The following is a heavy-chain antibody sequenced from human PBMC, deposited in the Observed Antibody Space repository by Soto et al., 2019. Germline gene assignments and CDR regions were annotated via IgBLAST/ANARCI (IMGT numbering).Heavy chain of an antibody. D-gene: IGHD3-16*01. CDR1: GFPFSTSA. V-gene: IGHV3-33*08. CDR2: IWYDGSNK. J-gene: IGHJ4*02. Sequence: VQLLESGGGLVQPGGSLRLSCAASGFPFSTSAMNWVRQAPGKGLEWVAVIWYDGSNKYYADSVKGRFTISRDNSKNTLYLQMNSLRAEDTAVYYCAREYYDYVWGSFPDYWGQGTLVTVSS. CDR3: AREYYDYVWGSFPDY.